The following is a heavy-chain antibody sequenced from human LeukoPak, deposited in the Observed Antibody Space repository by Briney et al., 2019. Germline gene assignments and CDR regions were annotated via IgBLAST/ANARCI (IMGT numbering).Heavy chain of an antibody. J-gene: IGHJ4*02. CDR2: IKEDGGEK. CDR3: ARDGATVTKSPYIDY. Sequence: GRSLRLSCAASGFTFSSYWMSWVRQAPGKGLEWVANIKEDGGEKYYVDSVKGRFTISRDNAKNSLYLQMNSLRAEDTAVYYCARDGATVTKSPYIDYWGQGTLVTVSP. CDR1: GFTFSSYW. D-gene: IGHD4-17*01. V-gene: IGHV3-7*01.